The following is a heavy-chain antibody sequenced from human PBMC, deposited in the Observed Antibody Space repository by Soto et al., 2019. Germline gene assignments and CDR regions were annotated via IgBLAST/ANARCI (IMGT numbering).Heavy chain of an antibody. CDR3: ARGYSGYGPTTAFDI. CDR2: ISSSSSYT. J-gene: IGHJ3*02. CDR1: GFTFSDYY. D-gene: IGHD5-12*01. Sequence: GGSLRLSCAASGFTFSDYYMSWIRQAPGKGLEWVSYISSSSSYTNYADSVKGRFTISRDNAKNSLYLQMNSLRAEDTAVYYCARGYSGYGPTTAFDIWGQGTMVTVSS. V-gene: IGHV3-11*06.